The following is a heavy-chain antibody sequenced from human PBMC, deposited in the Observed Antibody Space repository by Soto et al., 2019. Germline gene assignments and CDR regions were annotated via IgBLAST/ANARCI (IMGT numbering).Heavy chain of an antibody. CDR1: DDSITRHY. D-gene: IGHD6-6*01. Sequence: SETLSLTCTVSDDSITRHYWSWIRQPPGKGLEWIGYIYFSGSTYYNPSLKSRVTISVDTSKNQFSLKLSSVTAADTAVYYCARERPDGARLDPWGQGTLVTVSS. CDR3: ARERPDGARLDP. V-gene: IGHV4-59*11. J-gene: IGHJ5*02. CDR2: IYFSGST.